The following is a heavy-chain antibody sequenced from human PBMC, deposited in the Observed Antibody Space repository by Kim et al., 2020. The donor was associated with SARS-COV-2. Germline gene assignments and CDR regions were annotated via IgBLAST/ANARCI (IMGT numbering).Heavy chain of an antibody. CDR1: GGSISSYY. CDR2: IYYSGST. J-gene: IGHJ6*02. Sequence: SETLSLTCTVSGGSISSYYWSWIRQPPGKGLEWIGYIYYSGSTNYNPSLKSRVTISVDTSKNQFSLKLSSVTAADTAVYYCAGTYYYYYYGMDVWGQGTT. V-gene: IGHV4-59*01. CDR3: AGTYYYYYYGMDV.